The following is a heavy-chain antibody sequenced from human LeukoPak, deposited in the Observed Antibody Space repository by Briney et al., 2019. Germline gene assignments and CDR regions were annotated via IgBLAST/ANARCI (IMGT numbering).Heavy chain of an antibody. D-gene: IGHD4-23*01. Sequence: GGSLTLSCAASGFTYSTYSMSWVRQAPGKGLEWVSYISGSSITIYYADSVKGRFTISRDNAKNSLYLQMNSLRDEDTAVYYCARHVYGGNPDWGQGTLVTVSS. V-gene: IGHV3-48*02. CDR2: ISGSSITI. CDR1: GFTYSTYS. J-gene: IGHJ4*02. CDR3: ARHVYGGNPD.